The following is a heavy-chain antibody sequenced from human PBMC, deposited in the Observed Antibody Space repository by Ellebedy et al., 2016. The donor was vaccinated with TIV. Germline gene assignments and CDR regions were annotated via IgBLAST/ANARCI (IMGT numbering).Heavy chain of an antibody. CDR2: INSGGDSL. CDR3: ARESYDTLTGTSYGMDV. Sequence: GESLKISCAASGFTFTTYWMHWVRQAPGQGLVWVSRINSGGDSLDYADSVRGRFTISRDNAKNTLYLQMNSLRAEDTAVYHCARESYDTLTGTSYGMDVWGQGTTVTVSS. D-gene: IGHD3-9*01. CDR1: GFTFTTYW. V-gene: IGHV3-74*01. J-gene: IGHJ6*02.